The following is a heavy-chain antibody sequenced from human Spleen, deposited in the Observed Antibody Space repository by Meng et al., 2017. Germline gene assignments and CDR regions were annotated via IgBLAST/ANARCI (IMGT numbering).Heavy chain of an antibody. V-gene: IGHV1-2*02. CDR2: INPNSGGT. J-gene: IGHJ4*02. CDR1: GYTFTGYY. CDR3: ATRGNPYLNC. Sequence: ASVKVSCKASGYTFTGYYMHWVRQAPGQGLEWMGWINPNSGGTNDAQKFQGRITMTTDTLTRTAYKEQRSLRYDDTAVYYCATRGNPYLNCWGQGTLVTVSS.